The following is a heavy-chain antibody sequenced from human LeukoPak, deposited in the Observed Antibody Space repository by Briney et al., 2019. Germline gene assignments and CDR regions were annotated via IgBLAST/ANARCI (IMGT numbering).Heavy chain of an antibody. CDR3: ARETPATSRYFDL. CDR2: ISTTGVYI. J-gene: IGHJ2*01. D-gene: IGHD1-26*01. V-gene: IGHV3-21*01. Sequence: PGGSPRISCAASGFTFSSYTMVWVRQAPGKGLEWVSSISTTGVYIYTADSLKGRFTISRDNARNSLYLQMSSMRVDDTAVYFCARETPATSRYFDLWGRGTLVTVSS. CDR1: GFTFSSYT.